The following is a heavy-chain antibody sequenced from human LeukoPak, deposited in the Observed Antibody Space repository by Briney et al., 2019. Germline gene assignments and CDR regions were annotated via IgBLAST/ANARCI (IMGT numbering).Heavy chain of an antibody. D-gene: IGHD4-17*01. CDR2: IYTSGST. J-gene: IGHJ1*01. CDR1: GGSISSYY. V-gene: IGHV4-4*07. CDR3: ASDYGDYAEYFQH. Sequence: PSETLSLTCTVSGGSISSYYWSWIRQPPGKGLEWIGRIYTSGSTNYNPSLKSRVTMSVDTSKSQFSLKLSSVTAADTAVYYCASDYGDYAEYFQHWRQVTLLTVSS.